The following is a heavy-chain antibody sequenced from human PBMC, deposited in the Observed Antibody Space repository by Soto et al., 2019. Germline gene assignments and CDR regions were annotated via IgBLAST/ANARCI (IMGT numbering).Heavy chain of an antibody. D-gene: IGHD3-22*01. CDR2: ISAYNGNT. CDR3: ARVKTTTLNSQRYISGLYFDY. CDR1: GYTFTSYG. V-gene: IGHV1-18*04. J-gene: IGHJ4*02. Sequence: ASVQVSCKASGYTFTSYGISWVRHAPGQGLEWMGWISAYNGNTNYAQKLQGRVTMTTDTPTSTAYMELRSLRSDDTAVYYCARVKTTTLNSQRYISGLYFDYWGQGTLVT.